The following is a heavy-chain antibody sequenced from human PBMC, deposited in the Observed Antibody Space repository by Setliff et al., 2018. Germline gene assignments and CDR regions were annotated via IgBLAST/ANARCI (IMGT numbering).Heavy chain of an antibody. J-gene: IGHJ4*02. Sequence: GGSLRLSCAASGFTFSSNGMHWVRQAPGKGLEWVAVMWYDGSNKYYADSVKGRFTISRDNSKNTLYLQMNSLRAEDTALYYCARQATDYWGQGTLVTVSS. CDR3: ARQATDY. CDR1: GFTFSSNG. CDR2: MWYDGSNK. V-gene: IGHV3-33*01.